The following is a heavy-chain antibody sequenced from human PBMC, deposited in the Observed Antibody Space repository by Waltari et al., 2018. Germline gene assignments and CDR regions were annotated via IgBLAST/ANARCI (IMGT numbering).Heavy chain of an antibody. J-gene: IGHJ3*02. Sequence: EVQLLESGGGLVQPGGSLRLSCAASGFTFSSYAMSWVRQAPGKGLEWVSAISGSGGSTYYADSVKGRFTISRDNSKNTLYLQMNSLRAEDTAVYYCAKTVLYSLLRIDAFDIWGQGTMVTVSS. CDR2: ISGSGGST. D-gene: IGHD1-26*01. CDR1: GFTFSSYA. V-gene: IGHV3-23*01. CDR3: AKTVLYSLLRIDAFDI.